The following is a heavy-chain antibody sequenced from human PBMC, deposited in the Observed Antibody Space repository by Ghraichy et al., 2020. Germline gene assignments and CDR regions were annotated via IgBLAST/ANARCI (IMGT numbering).Heavy chain of an antibody. V-gene: IGHV3-23*01. CDR1: GFTFGSSA. CDR2: ITTSGGST. J-gene: IGHJ4*02. Sequence: GGSLRLSCAASGFTFGSSAMSWVRQAPGKGLEWVSFITTSGGSTYYSDSVKGRFTISRDNSKNTVYLQMNSLRAEDTAIYYCAKAAGGGTGFDYWGQGTLVTVSS. CDR3: AKAAGGGTGFDY. D-gene: IGHD1-26*01.